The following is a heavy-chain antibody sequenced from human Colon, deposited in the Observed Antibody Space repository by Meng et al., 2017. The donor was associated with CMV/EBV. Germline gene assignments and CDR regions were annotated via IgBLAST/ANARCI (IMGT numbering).Heavy chain of an antibody. V-gene: IGHV3-11*01. D-gene: IGHD2-8*01. Sequence: GGSLRLSCAASGFTFSDYYMSWVRQVPGKGLEWLSSITGSGRNVFYGDSMDGRITISRDNANNSLFLHMNSLTAEDTAVYYCARLMDDRPGWFDPWGQGTLVTVSS. CDR3: ARLMDDRPGWFDP. CDR1: GFTFSDYY. J-gene: IGHJ5*02. CDR2: ITGSGRNV.